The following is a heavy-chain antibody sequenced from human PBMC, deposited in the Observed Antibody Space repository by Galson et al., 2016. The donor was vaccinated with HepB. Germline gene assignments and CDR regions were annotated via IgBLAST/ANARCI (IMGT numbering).Heavy chain of an antibody. V-gene: IGHV3-7*03. Sequence: SLRLSCATSGFTFGSVWMSWVRQAPGKGLEWVANIKPDGSERYYVDSLKGRFTISRDNAENSLYLQMNNLRAEDTAVYFCAMYYYDSTGFLEYFPHWGQGSGVSAPS. J-gene: IGHJ1*01. D-gene: IGHD3-22*01. CDR3: AMYYYDSTGFLEYFPH. CDR1: GFTFGSVW. CDR2: IKPDGSER.